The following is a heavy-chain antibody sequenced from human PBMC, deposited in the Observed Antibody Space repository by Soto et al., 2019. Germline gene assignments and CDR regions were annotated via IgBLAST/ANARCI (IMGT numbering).Heavy chain of an antibody. CDR2: IIPIFGTA. Sequence: EASVKVSWKASGGTFSSCAISWVRQAPGQGLEWMGGIIPIFGTANYAQGFQGRVTVAADKWRSTAYRELSSLRSEDTAVSYCARDGDCSSTSCYGRHYYYGMDDWGQGTTVTVSS. D-gene: IGHD2-2*01. V-gene: IGHV1-69*06. J-gene: IGHJ6*02. CDR3: ARDGDCSSTSCYGRHYYYGMDD. CDR1: GGTFSSCA.